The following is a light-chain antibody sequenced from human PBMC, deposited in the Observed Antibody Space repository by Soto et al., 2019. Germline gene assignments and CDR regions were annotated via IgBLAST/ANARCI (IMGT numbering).Light chain of an antibody. V-gene: IGKV3-15*01. Sequence: IVLTQSPATLSVSPGERATLSCWASQTLDSMVAWYQQKSGQAPRLLIYSASASATGVPARFSGYGSGTDFTLTIATLQSEDLGVYYCQQYNDWPTTVGQGTKVEV. CDR1: QTLDSM. CDR3: QQYNDWPTT. CDR2: SAS. J-gene: IGKJ1*01.